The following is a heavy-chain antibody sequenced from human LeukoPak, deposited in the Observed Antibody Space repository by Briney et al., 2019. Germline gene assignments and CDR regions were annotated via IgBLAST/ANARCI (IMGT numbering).Heavy chain of an antibody. D-gene: IGHD3-3*01. CDR2: IYTSGST. Sequence: SETLSLTCTVSGGSISSYYWSWIRQPAGKGLEWIRRIYTSGSTNYNPSLKSRVTMSVDTSKNQFSLKLSSVTAADTAVYYCARDPYYDFWSASYDIWGQGTMVTVSS. CDR3: ARDPYYDFWSASYDI. CDR1: GGSISSYY. V-gene: IGHV4-4*07. J-gene: IGHJ3*02.